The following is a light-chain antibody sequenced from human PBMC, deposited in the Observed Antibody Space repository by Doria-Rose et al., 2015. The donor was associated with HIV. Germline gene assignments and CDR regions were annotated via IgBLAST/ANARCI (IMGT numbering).Light chain of an antibody. V-gene: IGLV8-61*01. CDR3: VLYMGSGIWM. CDR2: NTY. CDR1: SGPVTGAYY. Sequence: ELSQEPSSSVSLGGTVTLTCGLTSGPVTGAYYPSWHQQTPGQAPRTLIYNTYSIPPGVSDRFSGSILGNKAALTISGAQADDESDYYCVLYMGSGIWMFGGGTKLTVL. J-gene: IGLJ3*02.